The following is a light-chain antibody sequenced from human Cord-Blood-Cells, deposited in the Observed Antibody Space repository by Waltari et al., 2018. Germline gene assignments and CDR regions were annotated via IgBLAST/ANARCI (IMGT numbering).Light chain of an antibody. V-gene: IGLV2-14*03. CDR1: SSDVGGYNY. J-gene: IGLJ3*02. Sequence: QSALTQPASLSGSPGQSITIPCTGTSSDVGGYNYVSWYQQHPGKAPKLMIYDVSNRPSGVSNRFSGSKSGNTASLTISGLQAEDEADYYCSSYTSSSTWVFGGGTKLTVL. CDR3: SSYTSSSTWV. CDR2: DVS.